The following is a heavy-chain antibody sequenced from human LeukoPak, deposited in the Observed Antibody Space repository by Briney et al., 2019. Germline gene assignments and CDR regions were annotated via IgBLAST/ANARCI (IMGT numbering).Heavy chain of an antibody. J-gene: IGHJ6*03. CDR2: MNPNSGNT. D-gene: IGHD6-6*01. Sequence: ASVKVSCKASGYTFTGYYMHWVRQAPGQGLEWMGWMNPNSGNTGYAQKFQGRVTITRNTSISTAYMELSSLRSEDTAVYYCARATRIAARPDYYYYMDVWGKGTTVTVSS. V-gene: IGHV1-8*03. CDR3: ARATRIAARPDYYYYMDV. CDR1: GYTFTGYY.